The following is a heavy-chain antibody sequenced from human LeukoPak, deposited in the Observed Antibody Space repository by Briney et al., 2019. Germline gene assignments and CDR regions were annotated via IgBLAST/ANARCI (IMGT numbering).Heavy chain of an antibody. J-gene: IGHJ4*02. CDR2: INHSGST. V-gene: IGHV4-34*01. D-gene: IGHD2-15*01. Sequence: PSETLSLTCAVYGGSFSGYYWSWIRQPPGKGLEWIGEINHSGSTNYNPSLKSRVTISVDTSKNQFSLKLGSVTAADTAVYYCARHSVVAAGYYFDYWGQGTLVTVSS. CDR1: GGSFSGYY. CDR3: ARHSVVAAGYYFDY.